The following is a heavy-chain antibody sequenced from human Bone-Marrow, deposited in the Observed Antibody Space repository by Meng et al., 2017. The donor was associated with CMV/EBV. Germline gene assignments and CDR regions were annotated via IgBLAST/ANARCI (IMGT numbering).Heavy chain of an antibody. CDR1: GFPFGDYA. Sequence: GESLKISCTTSGFPFGDYAMSWVRQAPGKGLEWVGVIRRRVHGGTPQYAAAVKGRFTISRDNAKNSLYLQMNSMRAEATAVSYCARGRPPGNYYDSSGYYDYWGQGTLVTVSS. V-gene: IGHV3-49*04. J-gene: IGHJ4*02. CDR2: IRRRVHGGTP. D-gene: IGHD3-22*01. CDR3: ARGRPPGNYYDSSGYYDY.